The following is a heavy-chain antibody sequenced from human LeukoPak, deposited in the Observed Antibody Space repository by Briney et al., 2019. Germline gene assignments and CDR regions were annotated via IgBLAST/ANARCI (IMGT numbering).Heavy chain of an antibody. V-gene: IGHV3-23*01. CDR2: ISGSGGSA. D-gene: IGHD2-8*01. J-gene: IGHJ4*02. Sequence: GESLKISCAASGFTFSSYAMTWVRQAPGKGLEWVSAISGSGGSAYYADSVKGRFTISRDNSKNTLYLQMNSLRAEDTAVYYCAKGEVYARVGYWGQGTLVTVSS. CDR1: GFTFSSYA. CDR3: AKGEVYARVGY.